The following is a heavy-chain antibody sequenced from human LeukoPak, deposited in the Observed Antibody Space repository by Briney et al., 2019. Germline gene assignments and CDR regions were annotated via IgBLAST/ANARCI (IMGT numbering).Heavy chain of an antibody. CDR3: ARGRGVRRYVLGYWVGPYNWFDP. Sequence: ASVKVSCEASGYTFTSYDINWVRQATGQGLEWMGRMNLNTGNTGYAQKFQGRVTMTRNTSISTAYMELSSLRSEDTAVYYCARGRGVRRYVLGYWVGPYNWFDPWGQGTLVTVSS. CDR1: GYTFTSYD. CDR2: MNLNTGNT. J-gene: IGHJ5*02. D-gene: IGHD5-18*01. V-gene: IGHV1-8*01.